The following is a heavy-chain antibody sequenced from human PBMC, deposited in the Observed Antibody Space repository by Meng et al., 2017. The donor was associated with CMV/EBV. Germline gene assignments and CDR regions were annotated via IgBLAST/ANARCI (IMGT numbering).Heavy chain of an antibody. V-gene: IGHV4-4*07. J-gene: IGHJ4*02. Sequence: QGPLQASVPGLLKPSATLSLTCTVSGGSISSYYWSWSRQPAGKGLEWIGRIYTSGSTNYNPSLKSRVTMSVDTSKNQFSLKLSSVTAADTAVYYCARGGLYYYDSSGHFDYWGQGTLVTVSS. CDR3: ARGGLYYYDSSGHFDY. D-gene: IGHD3-22*01. CDR2: IYTSGST. CDR1: GGSISSYY.